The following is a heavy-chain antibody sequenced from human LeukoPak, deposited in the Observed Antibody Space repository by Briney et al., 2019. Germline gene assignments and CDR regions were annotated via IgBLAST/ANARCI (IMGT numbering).Heavy chain of an antibody. CDR3: ARALGECTSGSCAIDY. CDR2: ISSRDSTI. V-gene: IGHV3-48*03. Sequence: GGSLRLSCAVSGFSFGGHEINWVRQAPGKGLEWVSYISSRDSTIYYADSVKGRFTISRDNAKNSLYLQMNSLRAEDTAVYYCARALGECTSGSCAIDYWGQGTLVTVSS. D-gene: IGHD2-15*01. J-gene: IGHJ4*02. CDR1: GFSFGGHE.